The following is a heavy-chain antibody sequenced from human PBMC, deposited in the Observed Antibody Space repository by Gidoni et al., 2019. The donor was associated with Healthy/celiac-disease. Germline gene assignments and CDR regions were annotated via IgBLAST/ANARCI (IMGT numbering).Heavy chain of an antibody. Sequence: QVHLVPSGAEVKRPGSSVKVSCKASGGPVRSYAISWVRQAPGQGLEWKGGIIPIFGTANYAQKSKGRVTITADESTSTAYMERSSLRSEDTAVYYCARPDSSGSDDYYYDGMDVWGQGTTVTVSS. CDR3: ARPDSSGSDDYYYDGMDV. D-gene: IGHD3-22*01. V-gene: IGHV1-69*01. J-gene: IGHJ6*02. CDR1: GGPVRSYA. CDR2: IIPIFGTA.